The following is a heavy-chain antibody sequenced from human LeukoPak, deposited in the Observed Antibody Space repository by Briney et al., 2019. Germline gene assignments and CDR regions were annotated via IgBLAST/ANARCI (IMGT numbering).Heavy chain of an antibody. J-gene: IGHJ4*02. CDR1: GGTFSSYA. D-gene: IGHD3-22*01. CDR2: IIPIFGTA. V-gene: IGHV1-69*13. Sequence: GASVKVSCKASGGTFSSYAISWVRQAPGQGLEWMGGIIPIFGTANYAQKFQGRVTITADESTSTAYMELSSLRSEDTAVYYCARALRSYYDSSGYYYPDYWGQGTLVTVSS. CDR3: ARALRSYYDSSGYYYPDY.